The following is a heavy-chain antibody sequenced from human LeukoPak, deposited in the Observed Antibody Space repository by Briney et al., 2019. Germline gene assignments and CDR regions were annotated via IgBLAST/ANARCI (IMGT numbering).Heavy chain of an antibody. CDR2: IYYSGST. CDR1: GGSISSSSYY. V-gene: IGHV4-39*01. D-gene: IGHD3-3*01. CDR3: ARPSRDTIFGVVIIRGPWYFDL. J-gene: IGHJ2*01. Sequence: ASETLSLTCTVSGGSISSSSYYWGWIRQPPGKGLEWIGSIYYSGSTYYNPSLKSRVTISVDTSKNQFSLKLSSVTAADTAVYYCARPSRDTIFGVVIIRGPWYFDLWGRGTLVTVSS.